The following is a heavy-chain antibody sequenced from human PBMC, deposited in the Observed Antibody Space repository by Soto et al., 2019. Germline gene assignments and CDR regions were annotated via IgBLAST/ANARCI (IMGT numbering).Heavy chain of an antibody. J-gene: IGHJ4*02. Sequence: GGSLRLSCAASGFTFSNFGMSWVRQPPGKGLEWVSAISSTGFTTYYADSVKGRFTISRDNSKNTLSLQMNSLRVEDTAVYYCSKHIAAAAALGDSWGQGTLVTVFS. CDR3: SKHIAAAAALGDS. V-gene: IGHV3-23*01. CDR2: ISSTGFTT. CDR1: GFTFSNFG. D-gene: IGHD6-13*01.